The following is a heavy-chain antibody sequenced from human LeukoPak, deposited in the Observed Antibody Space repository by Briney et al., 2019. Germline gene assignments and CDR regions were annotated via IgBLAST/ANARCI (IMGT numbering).Heavy chain of an antibody. J-gene: IGHJ4*02. CDR1: GFTFSSYA. V-gene: IGHV3-7*01. CDR3: ARETNYYDSSGYYYIFDY. D-gene: IGHD3-22*01. CDR2: IKQDGSEK. Sequence: PGGSLRLSCAASGFTFSSYAMSWVRQAPGKGLEWVANIKQDGSEKYYVDSVKGRFTISRDNAKNSLYLQMNSLRAEDTAVYYCARETNYYDSSGYYYIFDYWGQGTLVTVSS.